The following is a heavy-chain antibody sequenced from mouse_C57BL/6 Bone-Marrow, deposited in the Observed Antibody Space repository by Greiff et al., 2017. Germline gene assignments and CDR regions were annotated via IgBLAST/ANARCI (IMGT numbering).Heavy chain of an antibody. V-gene: IGHV1-59*01. Sequence: VKLQQPGAELVRPGTSVKLSCKASGYTFTSYWMHWVKQRPGQGLEWIGVIDPSDSYTNYNQKFKGKATLTVDTSSSTAYMQLSSLTSEDSAVYYCALDMGAYWGQGTLVTVSA. D-gene: IGHD3-3*01. CDR3: ALDMGAY. CDR1: GYTFTSYW. CDR2: IDPSDSYT. J-gene: IGHJ3*01.